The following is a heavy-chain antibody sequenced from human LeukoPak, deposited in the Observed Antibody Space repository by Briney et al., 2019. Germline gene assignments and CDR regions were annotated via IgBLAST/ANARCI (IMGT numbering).Heavy chain of an antibody. Sequence: GASVKVSCKASGYTFTSYGISWVRQAPGQGLEWMGWISAYNGNTNYAQKLQGRVTMTTDTSTSTAYMGLRSLRSDDTAVYYCARDPYYGSGSSTNWFDPWGQGTLVTVSS. CDR2: ISAYNGNT. V-gene: IGHV1-18*01. CDR1: GYTFTSYG. J-gene: IGHJ5*02. CDR3: ARDPYYGSGSSTNWFDP. D-gene: IGHD3-10*01.